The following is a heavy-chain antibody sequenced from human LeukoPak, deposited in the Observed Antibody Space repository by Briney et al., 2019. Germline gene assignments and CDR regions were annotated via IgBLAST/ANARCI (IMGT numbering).Heavy chain of an antibody. J-gene: IGHJ4*02. V-gene: IGHV3-23*01. D-gene: IGHD3-10*01. CDR2: MSNSGGST. CDR1: GFTFTNYA. CDR3: ARVEAGVRGASEY. Sequence: PGGSLRLSCAASGFTFTNYAMGWVRQAPGKGLEWVSAMSNSGGSTYYADAVKGRFTISRDNSKNTLYLQMNSLRVEDTAVYYCARVEAGVRGASEYWGQGTLVTVSS.